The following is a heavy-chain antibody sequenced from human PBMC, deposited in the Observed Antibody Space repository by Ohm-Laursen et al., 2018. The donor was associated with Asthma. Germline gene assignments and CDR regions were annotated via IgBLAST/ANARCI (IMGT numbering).Heavy chain of an antibody. CDR2: ISYDGSNK. CDR1: RFTFSSYG. D-gene: IGHD2-2*01. V-gene: IGHV3-30*03. CDR3: ARDIVVVPAAIPPVDY. J-gene: IGHJ4*02. Sequence: SLRLSCAASRFTFSSYGMHWVRQAPGKGLEWVAVISYDGSNKYYADSVKGRFTISRDNSKNTLYLQMNSLRAEDTAVYYCARDIVVVPAAIPPVDYWGQGTLVTVSS.